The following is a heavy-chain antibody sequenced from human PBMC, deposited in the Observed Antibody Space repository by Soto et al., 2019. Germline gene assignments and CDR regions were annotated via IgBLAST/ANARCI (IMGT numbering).Heavy chain of an antibody. V-gene: IGHV3-21*01. J-gene: IGHJ6*02. CDR1: GFTFSSYS. CDR3: AREYTAWPLAYGLDV. CDR2: ISSSSSYI. Sequence: GGSLRLSCAASGFTFSSYSMNWVRQAPGKGLEWVSSISSSSSYIYYADSVKGRFTISRDNAKNSVSLQMNSLRAEDTAVYYCAREYTAWPLAYGLDVWGQGTTVTVSS. D-gene: IGHD2-2*02.